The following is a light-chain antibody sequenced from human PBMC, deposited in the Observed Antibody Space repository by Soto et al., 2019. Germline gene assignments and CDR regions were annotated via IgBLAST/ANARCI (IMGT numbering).Light chain of an antibody. CDR3: QQYGSSLPIT. J-gene: IGKJ5*01. Sequence: VVLTQSPATLSLSPGERATLSCTASQSISSYLAWYQQKPGQAPRLLIYGASTRATGIPARFSGSGSGTEFTLTISRLEPEDFAVYYCQQYGSSLPITFGQGTRLEIK. CDR2: GAS. CDR1: QSISSY. V-gene: IGKV3-20*01.